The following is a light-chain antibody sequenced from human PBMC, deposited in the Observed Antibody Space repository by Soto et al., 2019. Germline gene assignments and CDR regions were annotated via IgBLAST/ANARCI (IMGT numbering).Light chain of an antibody. CDR3: QQYHNWPPYT. Sequence: EIVLTQSPASLSVSPGERATLSCRASQRISSNLAWYQQKPGQAPRLLIYGASTSATGIPARFSGSGSETEFTLTISSLQSEDFAVYYCQQYHNWPPYTFGQGTKLEIK. V-gene: IGKV3D-15*01. CDR1: QRISSN. CDR2: GAS. J-gene: IGKJ2*01.